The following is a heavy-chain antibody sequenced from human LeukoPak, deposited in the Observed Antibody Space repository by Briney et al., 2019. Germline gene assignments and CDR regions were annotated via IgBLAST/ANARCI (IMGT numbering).Heavy chain of an antibody. CDR1: GFTFTSSA. D-gene: IGHD6-19*01. CDR2: IVVGSGNT. Sequence: ASVKVSCKASGFTFTSSAMQWVRQARGQRLEWIGWIVVGSGNTNYAQKFQERVTITRDTSTSTAYMELRSLRSDDTAVYYCARLKKQWLVRADYYYYIDVWGKGTTVTISS. J-gene: IGHJ6*03. V-gene: IGHV1-58*02. CDR3: ARLKKQWLVRADYYYYIDV.